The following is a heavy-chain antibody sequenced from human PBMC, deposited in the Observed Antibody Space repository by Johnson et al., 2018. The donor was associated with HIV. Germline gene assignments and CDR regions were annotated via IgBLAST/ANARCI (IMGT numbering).Heavy chain of an antibody. CDR1: GFTFSSYA. CDR2: ISYDGSNK. J-gene: IGHJ3*02. CDR3: AKDLLGGNKGFDAFDI. Sequence: QVQLVESGGGVVQPGGSLRLSCAASGFTFSSYAMHWVRQAPGKGLEWVALISYDGSNKYYGDSVKGRFTISRDSYKNTLYLQMNSLRAEDTALYYCAKDLLGGNKGFDAFDIGGQGTMVTVSS. V-gene: IGHV3-30-3*02. D-gene: IGHD4-23*01.